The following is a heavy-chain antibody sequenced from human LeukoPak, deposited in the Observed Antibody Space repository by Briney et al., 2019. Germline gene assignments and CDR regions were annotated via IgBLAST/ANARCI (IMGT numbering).Heavy chain of an antibody. Sequence: PSETLSLTCAVYGGSFSGYYWSWIRQPPGKGLEWIGEIKHSGSNNYNPSLKSRVTISVETSKIQFSLKLSSVTDEETAVYYCARGPPYIVVVTAIGFFDSWGQGTLVTVSS. D-gene: IGHD2-21*02. V-gene: IGHV4-34*01. CDR2: IKHSGSN. CDR3: ARGPPYIVVVTAIGFFDS. CDR1: GGSFSGYY. J-gene: IGHJ4*02.